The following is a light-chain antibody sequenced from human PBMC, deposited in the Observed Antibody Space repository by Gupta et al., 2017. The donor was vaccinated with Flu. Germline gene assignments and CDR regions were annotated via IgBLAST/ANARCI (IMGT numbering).Light chain of an antibody. CDR2: RAS. V-gene: IGKV1-39*01. CDR1: QSISNY. CDR3: QQSYSTPLLT. J-gene: IGKJ3*01. Sequence: TSLSASVGDRGTITCRASQSISNYLNWYQKKPGEAPKLLVYRASSWQRGVPSRFSGSGYGKDFTLTISSRQPEDCGSYFCQQSYSTPLLTFGPGTKVDIK.